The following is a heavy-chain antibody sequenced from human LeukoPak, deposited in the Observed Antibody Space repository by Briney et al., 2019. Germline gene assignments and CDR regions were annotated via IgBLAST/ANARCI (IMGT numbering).Heavy chain of an antibody. CDR1: GGSISSYY. Sequence: PSETLSLTCTVSGGSISSYYWSWIRQPPGKGLEWIGYIYYSGSTNYNPSLKSRVTISVDTSKNQFSLKLSSVTAADTAVYYCARAVDSSGWYGVFDIWGQGTMITVSS. J-gene: IGHJ3*02. CDR2: IYYSGST. D-gene: IGHD6-19*01. CDR3: ARAVDSSGWYGVFDI. V-gene: IGHV4-59*12.